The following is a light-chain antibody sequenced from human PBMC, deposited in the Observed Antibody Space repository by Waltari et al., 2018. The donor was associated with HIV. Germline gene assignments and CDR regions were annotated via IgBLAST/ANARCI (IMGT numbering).Light chain of an antibody. CDR2: RNN. CDR1: SSNIGSNY. V-gene: IGLV1-47*01. CDR3: AAWDDSLL. J-gene: IGLJ2*01. Sequence: HSVLTQPPSASGTPGQRVTLSCSGRSSNIGSNYVYWYQHLPGTAPKLLIYRNNQRPSGVPDRFSGSKSGTSASLASSGLRSEDEADYYCAAWDDSLLFGGGTKLTVL.